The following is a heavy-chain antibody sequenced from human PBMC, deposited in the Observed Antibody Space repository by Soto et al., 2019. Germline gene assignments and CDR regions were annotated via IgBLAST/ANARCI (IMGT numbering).Heavy chain of an antibody. CDR3: ARGQTGGGWGYYFDY. V-gene: IGHV1-69*12. J-gene: IGHJ4*02. CDR1: GGTFSSYA. Sequence: QVQLVQSGAEVKKPGSSVKVSCKASGGTFSSYAIDWVRQAPGQGLEWMGGIIPIFGTADYAQKFQGRVTMTGDESTSTAYMELSSLRSEDTAVYYCARGQTGGGWGYYFDYWGQGTLVTVSS. D-gene: IGHD3-16*01. CDR2: IIPIFGTA.